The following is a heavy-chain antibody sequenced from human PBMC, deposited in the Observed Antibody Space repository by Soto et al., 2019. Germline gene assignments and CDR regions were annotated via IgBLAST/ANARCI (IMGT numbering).Heavy chain of an antibody. D-gene: IGHD3-10*01. J-gene: IGHJ3*02. Sequence: EVQLVESGGGLVKPGGSLRLSCAASGFTFSSYSMNWVRQAPGKGLEWVSSITSSSIYIYYADSVKGRFTISRDNAKNSLYLQTNSLRAEDTAVYYCAFAGSGSYSNVPDAFDIWGQGTMVTVSS. V-gene: IGHV3-21*01. CDR3: AFAGSGSYSNVPDAFDI. CDR2: ITSSSIYI. CDR1: GFTFSSYS.